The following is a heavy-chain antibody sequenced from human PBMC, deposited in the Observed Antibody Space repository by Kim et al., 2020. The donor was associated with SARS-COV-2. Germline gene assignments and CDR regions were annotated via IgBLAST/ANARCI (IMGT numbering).Heavy chain of an antibody. V-gene: IGHV4-59*13. J-gene: IGHJ4*02. CDR3: ARTYYYVSGSYIFDS. D-gene: IGHD3-10*01. CDR1: GGSISTYY. CDR2: IYYTGST. Sequence: ETLSLTCAVSGGSISTYYWSWIRQPPGKGLEWIGHIYYTGSTNYNPSLKSRVTISVDTSKNQFSLKLTSVTAADTAVYYCARTYYYVSGSYIFDSWGQGTLVTVSS.